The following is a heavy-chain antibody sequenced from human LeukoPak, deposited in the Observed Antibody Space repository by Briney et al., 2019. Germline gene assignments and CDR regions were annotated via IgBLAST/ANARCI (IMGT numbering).Heavy chain of an antibody. CDR3: AREPQSPHYEGSGYSSFDY. J-gene: IGHJ4*02. V-gene: IGHV3-21*01. CDR1: GFTFSSYS. D-gene: IGHD3-22*01. Sequence: GGSLRLSCAASGFTFSSYSMNWVRQAPGKGLEWVSSISISSTYIYYADSVKGRFTISRDNAKTSLYLQMNSLRAEDTAVYYCAREPQSPHYEGSGYSSFDYWGQGTLITVSS. CDR2: ISISSTYI.